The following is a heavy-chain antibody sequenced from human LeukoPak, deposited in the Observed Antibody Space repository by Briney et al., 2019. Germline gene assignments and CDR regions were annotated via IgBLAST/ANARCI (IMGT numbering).Heavy chain of an antibody. V-gene: IGHV3-74*01. CDR3: AKGDKQLVFNRRKGGFDP. D-gene: IGHD6-13*01. CDR1: GFTFSSYW. Sequence: TGGSLRLSCAASGFTFSSYWMHWVRHAPGKGLVWVSRINSDGSSTSYAHSVKGRFTISRDNSKNTLYLQMDSLRNEGTAVYYCAKGDKQLVFNRRKGGFDPRGQGTLVTVSS. CDR2: INSDGSST. J-gene: IGHJ5*02.